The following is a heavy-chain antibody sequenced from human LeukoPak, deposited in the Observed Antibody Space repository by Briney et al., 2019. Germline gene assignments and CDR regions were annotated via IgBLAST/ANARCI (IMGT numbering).Heavy chain of an antibody. CDR3: ARDGALRSYYGMDV. V-gene: IGHV4-39*02. Sequence: SETLSLTCTVSGGSISSSSYSWGWIRQPPGKGLEWIGSIYYSGSTYYNPSLKSRVTISVDTSKNQFSLKLSSVTAADTAVYYCARDGALRSYYGMDVWGQGTTVTVSS. D-gene: IGHD2-15*01. CDR1: GGSISSSSYS. CDR2: IYYSGST. J-gene: IGHJ6*02.